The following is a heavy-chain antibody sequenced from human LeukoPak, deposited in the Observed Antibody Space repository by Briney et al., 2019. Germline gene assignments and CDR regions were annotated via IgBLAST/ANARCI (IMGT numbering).Heavy chain of an antibody. D-gene: IGHD4-17*01. V-gene: IGHV3-15*01. CDR2: IKSKTDGGTT. Sequence: GGSLRLSCAASGFTFSNAWMSWVRQAPGKGLEWVGRIKSKTDGGTTDYAAPVKGRFTISRDDSKNTLYLQMNSLKTEDTAVYYCAREVGTVTAYYFDYWGQGTLVTVSS. CDR3: AREVGTVTAYYFDY. J-gene: IGHJ4*02. CDR1: GFTFSNAW.